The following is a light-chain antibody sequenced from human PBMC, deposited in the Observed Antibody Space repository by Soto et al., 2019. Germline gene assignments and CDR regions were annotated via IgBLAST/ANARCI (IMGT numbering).Light chain of an antibody. Sequence: DIQMTQSPSTLSASVGDTVTITCRASESIDNWLAWYQQKPGKAPKLLIFAASTLVRGVPSRFSGRGSGTEFTLTISSLQADDYATSYCQQCHTDWTFGQGTKVEIK. V-gene: IGKV1-5*01. CDR1: ESIDNW. CDR2: AAS. CDR3: QQCHTDWT. J-gene: IGKJ1*01.